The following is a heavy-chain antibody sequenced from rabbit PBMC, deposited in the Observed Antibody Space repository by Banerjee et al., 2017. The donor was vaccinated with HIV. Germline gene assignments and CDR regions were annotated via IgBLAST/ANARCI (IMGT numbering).Heavy chain of an antibody. CDR2: IHTGSSGST. J-gene: IGHJ3*01. D-gene: IGHD1-1*01. CDR1: GLDFSSSYW. Sequence: EESGGGLVKPEGSLTLTCKASGLDFSSSYWICWVRQAPGKGLEWIGCIHTGSSGSTYYASWAKGRFTISKTSSTTVTLQMTSLTAADTATYFCARLANSGAGSLWAQGTLVTVS. CDR3: ARLANSGAGSL. V-gene: IGHV1S45*01.